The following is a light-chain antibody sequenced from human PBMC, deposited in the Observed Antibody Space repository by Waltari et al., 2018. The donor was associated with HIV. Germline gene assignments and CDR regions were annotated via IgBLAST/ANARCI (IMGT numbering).Light chain of an antibody. J-gene: IGKJ1*01. CDR2: DAS. CDR3: QQRSNWSRT. Sequence: EIVMTQSPATLSVSPGERVTLSCRASQGISTDLAWYQQKPGQAPRLLIYDASTRATDIPARFSGSGSGTEFTLTISSLQSEDFAIYYCQQRSNWSRTFGQGTKVEIK. CDR1: QGISTD. V-gene: IGKV3-15*01.